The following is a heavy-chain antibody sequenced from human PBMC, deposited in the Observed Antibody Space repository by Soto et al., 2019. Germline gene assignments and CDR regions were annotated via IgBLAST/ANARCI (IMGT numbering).Heavy chain of an antibody. CDR2: INHSGST. D-gene: IGHD1-1*01. J-gene: IGHJ4*02. Sequence: SETLSLTCAVYCGSFSGYYWSWIRQPPGKGLEWIGEINHSGSTNYNPSLKSRVTISVDTYKNQFSLRLNSVSAADTAVYYCARDRSNSPDLLDSWGRGTLVTVSS. CDR1: CGSFSGYY. V-gene: IGHV4-34*01. CDR3: ARDRSNSPDLLDS.